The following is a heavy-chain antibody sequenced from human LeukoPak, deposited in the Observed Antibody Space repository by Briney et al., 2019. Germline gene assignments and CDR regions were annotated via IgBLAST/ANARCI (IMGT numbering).Heavy chain of an antibody. CDR1: GGAPSRYY. V-gene: IGHV4-59*01. D-gene: IGHD4-17*01. CDR3: ARAGTTGGAFDI. Sequence: SETLSLTCTLSGGAPSRYYWSWIRQPPGEGLERIGYIYYSGSTNCNPSLKSRVTISVATSKNQFSLKLSSVTAADTAVYYCARAGTTGGAFDIWGQGTMVTVSS. J-gene: IGHJ3*02. CDR2: IYYSGST.